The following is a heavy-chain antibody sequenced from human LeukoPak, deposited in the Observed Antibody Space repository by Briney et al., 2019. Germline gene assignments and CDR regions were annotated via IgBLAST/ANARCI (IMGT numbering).Heavy chain of an antibody. V-gene: IGHV3-53*01. Sequence: GGSLRLSCAASGFTVSRNYMSWVSQAPGKGLEWVSVIYSGGSTYYADSVKGRFTISRHNSKNTLYLQMNSLRAEDTAVYYCAKGSGYYYDSSGYYYLDYWGQGTLVTVSS. CDR3: AKGSGYYYDSSGYYYLDY. CDR2: IYSGGST. J-gene: IGHJ4*02. CDR1: GFTVSRNY. D-gene: IGHD3-22*01.